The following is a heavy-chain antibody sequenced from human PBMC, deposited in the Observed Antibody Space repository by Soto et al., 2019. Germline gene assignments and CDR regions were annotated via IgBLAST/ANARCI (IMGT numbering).Heavy chain of an antibody. V-gene: IGHV5-51*01. CDR1: GYSFTSYW. D-gene: IGHD2-21*02. Sequence: PGESLKISCKGSGYSFTSYWIGWVRQMPGKGLEWMGIIYPGDSDTRYSPSFQGQVTISADKSINTAYLQWSSLKASDTAMYYCARRDCGGDCYSGWFDPWGQGTLVTVSS. J-gene: IGHJ5*02. CDR3: ARRDCGGDCYSGWFDP. CDR2: IYPGDSDT.